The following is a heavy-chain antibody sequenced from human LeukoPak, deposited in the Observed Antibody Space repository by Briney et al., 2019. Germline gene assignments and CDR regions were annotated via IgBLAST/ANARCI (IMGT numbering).Heavy chain of an antibody. CDR2: ISDHGKSR. CDR1: GFTFSSYG. D-gene: IGHD6-13*01. V-gene: IGHV3-48*04. CDR3: ARARIAAPLLDY. Sequence: GGSLRLSCAASGFTFSSYGMNWVRQTPGKGLEWVSYISDHGKSRNYVDSVKGRFAISRDNAKNSLYLQMNSLRVEDTAVYFCARARIAAPLLDYWGQGSLVTVSS. J-gene: IGHJ4*02.